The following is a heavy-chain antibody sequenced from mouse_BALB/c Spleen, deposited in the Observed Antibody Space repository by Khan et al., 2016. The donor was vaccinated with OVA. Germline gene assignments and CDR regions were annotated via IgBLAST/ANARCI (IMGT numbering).Heavy chain of an antibody. Sequence: VKLQQSGAELMKPGASVKISCKATGYTFSNFWIEWVQQRPGHGLEWIGEILPGSDTIHHNEKFKGKATFTADPSSNTAYIQLSSLTSEDSAVYYCARGVGTTYGMDYWGQGTSVTVSS. CDR3: ARGVGTTYGMDY. CDR2: ILPGSDTI. J-gene: IGHJ4*01. CDR1: GYTFSNFW. D-gene: IGHD4-1*01. V-gene: IGHV1-9*01.